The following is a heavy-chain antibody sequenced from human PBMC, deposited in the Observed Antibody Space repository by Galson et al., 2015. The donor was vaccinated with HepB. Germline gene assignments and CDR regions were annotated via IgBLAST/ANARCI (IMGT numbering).Heavy chain of an antibody. D-gene: IGHD3-22*01. CDR2: ISYDGSNK. CDR1: GFTFRGYG. J-gene: IGHJ4*02. V-gene: IGHV3-30*03. CDR3: AVLIDYDSSQYETPPDY. Sequence: SLRLSCAASGFTFRGYGMHWVRQAPGEGLEWVALISYDGSNKFYVDSVKGRFAISRDNSKNTLYLQMNSLRAEDTAVYYCAVLIDYDSSQYETPPDYWGQGTLVTVSS.